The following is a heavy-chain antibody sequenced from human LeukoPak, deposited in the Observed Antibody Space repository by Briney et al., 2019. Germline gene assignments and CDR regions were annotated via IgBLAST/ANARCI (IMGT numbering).Heavy chain of an antibody. D-gene: IGHD4-17*01. Sequence: GGSLRLSCAASGFTFSSYSLSWVRQAPGKGLEWVSSISPSGSYMYYADSVRGRFTISRDNAKNSLYLQMNSLRAEDTAVYYCARDFYGDYSFDYWGQGTLVTVSS. J-gene: IGHJ4*02. CDR3: ARDFYGDYSFDY. CDR1: GFTFSSYS. V-gene: IGHV3-21*01. CDR2: ISPSGSYM.